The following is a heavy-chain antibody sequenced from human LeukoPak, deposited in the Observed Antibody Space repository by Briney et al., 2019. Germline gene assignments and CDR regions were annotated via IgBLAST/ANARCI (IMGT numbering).Heavy chain of an antibody. V-gene: IGHV3-33*08. CDR3: ARDSSSGVDWFDP. Sequence: GRSQRLSCAASGFTFSSYAMHWVRQAPGKGLEWVAVIWYDGSNKYYADSVKGRFTISRDNSKNTLYLQMNSLRAEDTAVYYCARDSSSGVDWFDPWGQGTLVTVSS. D-gene: IGHD6-6*01. CDR2: IWYDGSNK. CDR1: GFTFSSYA. J-gene: IGHJ5*02.